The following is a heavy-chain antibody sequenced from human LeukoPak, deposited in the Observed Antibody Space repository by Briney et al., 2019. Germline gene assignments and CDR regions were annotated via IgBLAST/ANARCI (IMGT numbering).Heavy chain of an antibody. Sequence: PSETLSLTCTVSGGSISSGSYYWSWIRQPAGKGLEWIGRIYTSGSTNYNPSLKSRVTMSVDTSKNQFSLKLSSVTAADTAVYYCARARVLYGSGSYPDYWGQGTLATVSS. D-gene: IGHD3-10*01. J-gene: IGHJ4*02. CDR1: GGSISSGSYY. CDR3: ARARVLYGSGSYPDY. CDR2: IYTSGST. V-gene: IGHV4-61*02.